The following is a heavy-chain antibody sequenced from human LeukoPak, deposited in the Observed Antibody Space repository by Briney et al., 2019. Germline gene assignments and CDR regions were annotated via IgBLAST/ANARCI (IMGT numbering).Heavy chain of an antibody. Sequence: ASVQVSCKASGYTFTSYDINWVRQATGQGLGWMGWMNPNSGNTGYAQKFQGRVTMTRNTSISTAYMELSSLRSEDTAVYYCVFMYNWNYVIRYWGQGTLVTISS. V-gene: IGHV1-8*01. J-gene: IGHJ4*02. D-gene: IGHD1-7*01. CDR2: MNPNSGNT. CDR1: GYTFTSYD. CDR3: VFMYNWNYVIRY.